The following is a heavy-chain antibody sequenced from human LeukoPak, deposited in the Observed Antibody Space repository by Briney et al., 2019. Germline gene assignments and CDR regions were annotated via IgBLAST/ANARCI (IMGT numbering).Heavy chain of an antibody. CDR3: AKDRRVVVTGNSDMDV. D-gene: IGHD2-21*02. Sequence: PGGSLRLSCAASGFTFSTYATTWVRQAPGRGVEWVSAIIGSGGSTYYTDSVKGRFTISRDNSKNTLYLQMNSLRAENTAVYYCAKDRRVVVTGNSDMDVWGQGTTVTVSS. CDR1: GFTFSTYA. V-gene: IGHV3-23*01. CDR2: IIGSGGST. J-gene: IGHJ6*02.